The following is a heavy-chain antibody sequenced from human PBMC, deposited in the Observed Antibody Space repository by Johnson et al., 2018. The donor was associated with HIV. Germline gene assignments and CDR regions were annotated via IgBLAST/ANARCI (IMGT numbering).Heavy chain of an antibody. D-gene: IGHD2-21*01. J-gene: IGHJ3*02. CDR1: GFTFDDYG. Sequence: VQLVESGGGVVQPGGSLRLSCAASGFTFDDYGMSWVRQAPGKGLEWVSGISWTSVNIEYADSVKGRFTISRDNAKNSLYLKMNSLRAEDTAVYYCAKDCVGVWWSRAFDIWGQGTMVTVSS. V-gene: IGHV3-20*04. CDR3: AKDCVGVWWSRAFDI. CDR2: ISWTSVNI.